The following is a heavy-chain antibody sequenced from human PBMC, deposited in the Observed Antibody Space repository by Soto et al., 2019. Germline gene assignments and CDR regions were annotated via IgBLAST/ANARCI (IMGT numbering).Heavy chain of an antibody. J-gene: IGHJ3*02. V-gene: IGHV3-23*01. CDR2: VSNNGGSRGGT. CDR3: ARAKAVVIAALDI. Sequence: GGSLRLSCKASGFVFNNSAMTWVRQAPGQGLQWVASVSNNGGSRGGTYYADSVKGRFTISRDNSKNTLYLQLDSLTGADTAVYYCARAKAVVIAALDIWGQGTMVTVSS. CDR1: GFVFNNSA. D-gene: IGHD2-21*01.